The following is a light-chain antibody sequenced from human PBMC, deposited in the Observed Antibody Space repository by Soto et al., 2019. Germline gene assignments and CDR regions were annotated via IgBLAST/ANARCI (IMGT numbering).Light chain of an antibody. CDR1: SSDVGGYNY. Sequence: QSVLTQPPSASGSPGQSVTISCTGTSSDVGGYNYVSWYQQHPGKAPKLMIYEVSTRPSGVPDRFSGSKSGNTASLTVAGRQAEDEADYYCSSYAGSNNSVSGPGTLRTVL. CDR2: EVS. CDR3: SSYAGSNNSV. J-gene: IGLJ1*01. V-gene: IGLV2-8*01.